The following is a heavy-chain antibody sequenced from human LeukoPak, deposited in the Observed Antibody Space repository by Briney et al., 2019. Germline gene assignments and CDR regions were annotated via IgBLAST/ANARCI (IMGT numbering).Heavy chain of an antibody. V-gene: IGHV3-48*04. J-gene: IGHJ4*02. Sequence: GGSLRLSCAASGFTFSSYSMNWVRQAPGKRLEWVSYISSSSSTIYYADSVKGRFTISRDNAKNSLYLQMNSLRAEDTAVYYCARDLTYSRSGWSLDDYWGQGTLVTVSS. CDR3: ARDLTYSRSGWSLDDY. CDR2: ISSSSSTI. D-gene: IGHD6-19*01. CDR1: GFTFSSYS.